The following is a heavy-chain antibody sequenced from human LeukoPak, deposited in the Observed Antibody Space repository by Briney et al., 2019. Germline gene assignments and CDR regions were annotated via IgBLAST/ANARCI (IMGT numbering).Heavy chain of an antibody. V-gene: IGHV3-48*03. CDR3: ARGAAAAYYY. CDR1: GFTFRSYE. D-gene: IGHD6-13*01. J-gene: IGHJ4*02. Sequence: GGPLRLSCEDSGFTFRSYEMNWVRQAPGKGLEWVSYISSSGSTIYYADSVKGRFTISRDNAKNSLYLQMNSLRAEDTAVYYCARGAAAAYYYWGQGTLVTVSS. CDR2: ISSSGSTI.